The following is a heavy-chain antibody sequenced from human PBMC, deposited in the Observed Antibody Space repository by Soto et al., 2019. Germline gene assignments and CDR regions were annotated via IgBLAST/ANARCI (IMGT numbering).Heavy chain of an antibody. CDR3: ASVDV. CDR1: GFTFSRVS. V-gene: IGHV3-21*01. J-gene: IGHJ6*02. CDR2: ISSASSET. Sequence: PGGSLRLSCEASGFTFSRVSMNWGRQVPGKGLGWVASISSASSETWYADSVKGRFISSRDNAQNSLFFQMTTLRPEASSIYYFASVDVWGQGTKVTVSS.